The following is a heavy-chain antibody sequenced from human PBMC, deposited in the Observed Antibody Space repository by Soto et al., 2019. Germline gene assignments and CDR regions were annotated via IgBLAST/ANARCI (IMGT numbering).Heavy chain of an antibody. J-gene: IGHJ6*02. V-gene: IGHV2-5*02. CDR1: GFSFSSIGEG. CDR2: IYWDDDK. CDR3: VQSRCGGDCLQSYSSHSYYGLDV. D-gene: IGHD2-21*02. Sequence: QITLKESGPTLVKPTQTLTLTCTFPGFSFSSIGEGVGWIRQPPGKALEWLALIYWDDDKRYSPSLKSRLTTTKDTSKNQLVLTMTNMHPVDTATYYCVQSRCGGDCLQSYSSHSYYGLDVWGQGTTVTVSS.